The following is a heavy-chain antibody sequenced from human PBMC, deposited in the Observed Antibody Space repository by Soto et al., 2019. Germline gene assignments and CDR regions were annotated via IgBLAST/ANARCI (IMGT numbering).Heavy chain of an antibody. CDR2: ISSSSSYI. Sequence: GGPLRLSCAASGLTFSTYSMNWVRQAPGKGLEWVSSISSSSSYIYYADSVKGRFTISRDNAKNSLYLQMNSLRAEDTAVYYCARDLYGSGSYSPPVAFDIWGQGTMVTVSS. D-gene: IGHD3-10*01. V-gene: IGHV3-21*01. CDR3: ARDLYGSGSYSPPVAFDI. J-gene: IGHJ3*02. CDR1: GLTFSTYS.